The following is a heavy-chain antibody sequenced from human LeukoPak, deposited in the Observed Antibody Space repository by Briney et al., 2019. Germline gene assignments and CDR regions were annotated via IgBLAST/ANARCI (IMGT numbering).Heavy chain of an antibody. J-gene: IGHJ4*02. Sequence: RGSLRLSCAASGFTLSSYGMHWVRQAPGKGLEWVAVISFDGSHKYYADSVKGRFTISRDDSKNTLYLQMDSLRAEDTAVYYCAKGYYGDYLDYFDYWGQGTLVTVSS. CDR1: GFTLSSYG. D-gene: IGHD4-17*01. CDR2: ISFDGSHK. CDR3: AKGYYGDYLDYFDY. V-gene: IGHV3-30*18.